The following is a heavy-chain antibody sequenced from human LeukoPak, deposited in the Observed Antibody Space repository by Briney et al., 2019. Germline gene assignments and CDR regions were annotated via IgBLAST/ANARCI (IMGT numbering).Heavy chain of an antibody. Sequence: SETLSLTCAVYGGSFSGYYWSWIRPPPGKGLEWFGEINHSGSTNSSPSLKSRVTISVDTSKNQFSLKLSSVTAADTAVYYCARGVMTTVTTLNYCDYWGQGTLVTGSS. J-gene: IGHJ4*02. CDR2: INHSGST. CDR3: ARGVMTTVTTLNYCDY. V-gene: IGHV4-34*01. D-gene: IGHD4-17*01. CDR1: GGSFSGYY.